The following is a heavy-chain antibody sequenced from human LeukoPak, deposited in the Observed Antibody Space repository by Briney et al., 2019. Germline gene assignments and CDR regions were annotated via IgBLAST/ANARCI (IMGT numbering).Heavy chain of an antibody. V-gene: IGHV1-69*01. CDR3: ARDDIVVVPAAIYDYYYYGMDV. Sequence: GSSVKVSCKASGGTFSSYAISWVRQAPGQGLEWMGGIIPIFGTANYAQKFQGRVTITADESTSTAYMVLSSLRSEDTAVYYCARDDIVVVPAAIYDYYYYGMDVWGQGTTVTVSS. J-gene: IGHJ6*02. CDR2: IIPIFGTA. CDR1: GGTFSSYA. D-gene: IGHD2-2*01.